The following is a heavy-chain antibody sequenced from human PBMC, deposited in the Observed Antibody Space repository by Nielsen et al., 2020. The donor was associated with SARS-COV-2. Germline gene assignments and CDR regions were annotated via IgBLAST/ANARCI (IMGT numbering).Heavy chain of an antibody. CDR2: ISWHGHST. J-gene: IGHJ6*02. D-gene: IGHD3-16*01. V-gene: IGHV3-43D*04. CDR1: GFTFEGYA. CDR3: ARPLLGHYYALDV. Sequence: GESLKISCAASGFTFEGYAMHWVRQPPGKGLEWVSLISWHGHSTFYADSVKGRFTISRDSSTNTVYVEMKSLRGDDTAVYYCARPLLGHYYALDVWGQGTAVTVSS.